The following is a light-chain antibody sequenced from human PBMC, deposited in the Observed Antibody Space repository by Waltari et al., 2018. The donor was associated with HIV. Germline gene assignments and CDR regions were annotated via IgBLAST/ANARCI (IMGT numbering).Light chain of an antibody. Sequence: ELVLTQSPATLSLSPGERATLSCRASQSIAAYLAWYQQKPGQAPRLLISDASNRATGVPARFSGSGSGTDFTLTISSLEPEDFAVYYCQQRTNWLFGGGTKVESK. V-gene: IGKV3-11*01. J-gene: IGKJ4*01. CDR3: QQRTNWL. CDR1: QSIAAY. CDR2: DAS.